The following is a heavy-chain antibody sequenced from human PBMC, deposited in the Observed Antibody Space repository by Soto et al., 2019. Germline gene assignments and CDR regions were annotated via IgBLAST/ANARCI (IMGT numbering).Heavy chain of an antibody. J-gene: IGHJ4*02. Sequence: EVQLVESGGGLVQPGGSLRLSCAASGFTFSRFWMSWVRQAPGKGLEWVDNIKQNGSEKYYVDSVKGRFTISRDNAKNSLYLQMNSLRAEDTAVYYCARALCSETDELWGQGTLVTVSS. CDR2: IKQNGSEK. D-gene: IGHD6-19*01. CDR3: ARALCSETDEL. V-gene: IGHV3-7*01. CDR1: GFTFSRFW.